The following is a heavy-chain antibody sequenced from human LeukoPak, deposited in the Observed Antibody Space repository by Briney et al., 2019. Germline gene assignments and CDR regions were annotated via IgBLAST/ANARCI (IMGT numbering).Heavy chain of an antibody. D-gene: IGHD2-15*01. CDR1: GFTFSSYTFSTDA. V-gene: IGHV3-23*01. J-gene: IGHJ6*03. CDR3: AKGVEDSGIYYYYYMDV. CDR2: VSGSCVST. Sequence: GGSLRLSCAASGFTFSSYTFSTDAMGWVRQAPGKWLDWGSAVSGSCVSTYYADSVKGRFTISRDNSKNTLYLQMNGKRAEDTAVYYCAKGVEDSGIYYYYYMDVWGKGTTVTVSS.